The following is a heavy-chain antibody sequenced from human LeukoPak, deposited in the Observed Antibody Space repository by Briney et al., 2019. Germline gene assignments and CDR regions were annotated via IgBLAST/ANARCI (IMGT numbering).Heavy chain of an antibody. CDR1: GFTFSSYA. CDR2: ISYDGSNK. D-gene: IGHD3-10*01. J-gene: IGHJ4*02. CDR3: ARAKPKNMVRGLIMRRESRYYFDY. V-gene: IGHV3-30*04. Sequence: GRSLRLSCAASGFTFSSYAMHWVRQAPGKGLEWVAVISYDGSNKYYADSVKGRFTISRDNSKNTLYLQMNSLRAEDTAVYYCARAKPKNMVRGLIMRRESRYYFDYWGQGTLVTVSS.